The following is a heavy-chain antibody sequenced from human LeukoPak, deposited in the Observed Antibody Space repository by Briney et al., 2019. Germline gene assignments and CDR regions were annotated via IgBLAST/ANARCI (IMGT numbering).Heavy chain of an antibody. CDR3: ARHAGTPIYYMDV. V-gene: IGHV4-31*03. CDR2: IYYSGTT. CDR1: GGSISSGAYF. D-gene: IGHD3-10*01. Sequence: SETLSLTCTVSGGSISSGAYFWSWIRQHPGKGLDWIGFIYYSGTTYYDPSLESRVIISVDTSKNQFSLKLSSVTAADTAVYYCARHAGTPIYYMDVWGKGTTVTVSS. J-gene: IGHJ6*03.